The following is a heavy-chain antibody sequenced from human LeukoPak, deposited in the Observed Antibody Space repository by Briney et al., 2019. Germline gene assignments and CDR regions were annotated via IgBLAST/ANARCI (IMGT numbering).Heavy chain of an antibody. D-gene: IGHD2-21*01. CDR1: AYTFSGYY. CDR3: ARQIVSGSMGCDF. Sequence: ASVKVSCKASAYTFSGYYIHWVRQAPGQGLEWMGWINFNSGGKIFAEKFQDRVTMAMDTSISTAYMELSRLRSDDTAVYYCARQIVSGSMGCDFWSQGTLVTVSS. V-gene: IGHV1-2*02. J-gene: IGHJ4*02. CDR2: INFNSGGK.